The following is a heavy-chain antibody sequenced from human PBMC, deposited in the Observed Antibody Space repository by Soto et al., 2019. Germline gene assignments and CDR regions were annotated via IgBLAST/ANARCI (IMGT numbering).Heavy chain of an antibody. J-gene: IGHJ6*02. V-gene: IGHV3-30*18. CDR3: AKDRAGDGGYYYYYYGMDV. Sequence: GGSLRLSCAASGFTFSSYDMHWVRQAPGKGLEWVAVISYDGSNKYYADSVKGRFTISRDNSKNTLYLQMNSLRAEDTAVYYCAKDRAGDGGYYYYYYGMDVWGQGTTVTVSS. D-gene: IGHD3-16*01. CDR2: ISYDGSNK. CDR1: GFTFSSYD.